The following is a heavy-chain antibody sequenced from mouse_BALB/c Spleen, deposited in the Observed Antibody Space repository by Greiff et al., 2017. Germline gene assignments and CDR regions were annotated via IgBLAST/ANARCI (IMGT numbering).Heavy chain of an antibody. CDR3: ASYYYGRIYYFDY. Sequence: VKLVESGAELAKPGASVKMSCKASGYTFTSYWMHWVKQRPGQGLEWIGYINPSTGYTEYNQKFKDKATLTADKSSSTAYMQLSSLTSEDSAVYYCASYYYGRIYYFDYWGQGTTLTVSS. CDR2: INPSTGYT. CDR1: GYTFTSYW. V-gene: IGHV1-7*01. J-gene: IGHJ2*01. D-gene: IGHD1-1*01.